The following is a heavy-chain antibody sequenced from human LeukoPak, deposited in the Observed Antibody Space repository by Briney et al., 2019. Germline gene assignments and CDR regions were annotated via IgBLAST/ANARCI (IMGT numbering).Heavy chain of an antibody. D-gene: IGHD3-9*01. CDR1: GFTFSSYG. CDR3: AKDLALRYFDWSQTGAFDI. V-gene: IGHV3-30*18. CDR2: ISYDGSNK. Sequence: GGSLRLSCAASGFTFSSYGMHWVRQAPGKGLEWVAVISYDGSNKYYTDSVKGRFTISRDNSKNTLHLQMNSLRAEHTAVYYCAKDLALRYFDWSQTGAFDIWGQGTMVTVSS. J-gene: IGHJ3*02.